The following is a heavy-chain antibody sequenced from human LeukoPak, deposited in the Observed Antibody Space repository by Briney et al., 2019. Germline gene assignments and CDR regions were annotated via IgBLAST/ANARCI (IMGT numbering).Heavy chain of an antibody. CDR1: GFTFSSYA. Sequence: GGSLRLSCAASGFTFSSYAMHWVRQAPGKGLEWVAVISYDGSNKYYADSVKGRFTISRDNSKNTLYLQMNSLRAEDTAVYYCAKDLSQWPFYWGQGTLVTVSS. D-gene: IGHD6-19*01. J-gene: IGHJ4*02. CDR2: ISYDGSNK. CDR3: AKDLSQWPFY. V-gene: IGHV3-30*04.